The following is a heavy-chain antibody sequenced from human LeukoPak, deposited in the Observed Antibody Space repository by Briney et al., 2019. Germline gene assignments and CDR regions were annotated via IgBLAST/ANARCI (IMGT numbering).Heavy chain of an antibody. Sequence: SVKVSCKASGGTFSSYAISWVRQAPGQGLEWMGGIIPIFGTANYAQKFQGRVTITADESTSTAYMELSSLRSEDTAVYYCAGRIAAVEDYYYGMDGWGQGTTVTVSS. CDR3: AGRIAAVEDYYYGMDG. J-gene: IGHJ6*02. V-gene: IGHV1-69*13. CDR1: GGTFSSYA. D-gene: IGHD6-13*01. CDR2: IIPIFGTA.